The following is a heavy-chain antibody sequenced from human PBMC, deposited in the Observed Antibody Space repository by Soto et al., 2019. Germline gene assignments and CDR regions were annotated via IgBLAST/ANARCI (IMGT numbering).Heavy chain of an antibody. J-gene: IGHJ5*02. CDR2: ISAYNGNT. D-gene: IGHD2-15*01. CDR3: ARDMLALYCSGGTCYSRGWLEP. V-gene: IGHV1-18*01. Sequence: QVQLVQSGSEVKKPGASVKVSCRASDYTFTSYGINWVRQAPGQGLEWMGWISAYNGNTNYAQKFQGRVTMTTDTSTSTAHMERRSLRSDDTAVYYCARDMLALYCSGGTCYSRGWLEPWGQGTLVTVSS. CDR1: DYTFTSYG.